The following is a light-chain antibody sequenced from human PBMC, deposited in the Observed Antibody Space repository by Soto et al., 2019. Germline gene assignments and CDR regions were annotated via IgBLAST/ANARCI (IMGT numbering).Light chain of an antibody. J-gene: IGLJ1*01. CDR1: SSNIGSNT. Sequence: QSVLTQPPSASWTPGQRVTISCSGSSSNIGSNTVNWYQQFPGTAPKLLIYTNNQRPSGGPDRLSGSKSGTSASLAIRRAQPEDEPDHYSAAWDDSLNGYYVLGPGNKVTV. CDR2: TNN. CDR3: AAWDDSLNGYYV. V-gene: IGLV1-44*01.